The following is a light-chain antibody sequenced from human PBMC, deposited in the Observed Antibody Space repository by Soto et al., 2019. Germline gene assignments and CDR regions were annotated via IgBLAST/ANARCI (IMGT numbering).Light chain of an antibody. CDR3: QSYDSSLSGYV. Sequence: KERRLVPECTSLWAPNYCTGNSSNIGAGYDVHWYQQLPGTAPTLLIYGNSNRPAGVPDRFSGSKSGTSASLAITGLQAEDEADYYCQSYDSSLSGYVFGTGTNVTVL. CDR1: SSNIGAGYD. J-gene: IGLJ1*01. V-gene: IGLV1-40*01. CDR2: GNS.